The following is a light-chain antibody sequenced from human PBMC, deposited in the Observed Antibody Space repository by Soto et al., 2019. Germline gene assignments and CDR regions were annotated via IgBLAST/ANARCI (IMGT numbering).Light chain of an antibody. J-gene: IGKJ2*01. CDR2: GAS. CDR3: QQYGSSPFT. V-gene: IGKV3-20*01. CDR1: QSVSSSY. Sequence: EIVLTQSPGTLPLSPGERATLSCRASQSVSSSYLVWYQQKPGQAPRPLIYGASTRATGIPDRFSGSGSGTDFTLTISRLEPEDFAMYYCQQYGSSPFTFGQGTKVQLK.